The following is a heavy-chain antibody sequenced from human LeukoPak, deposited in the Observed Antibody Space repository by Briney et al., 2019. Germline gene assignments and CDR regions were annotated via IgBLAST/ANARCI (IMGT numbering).Heavy chain of an antibody. V-gene: IGHV3-74*01. Sequence: QAGGSLRLSCAASGFTFSSYSMNWVRQAPGKGLVWVSRINSDGSSTNYADSVKGRFTISRDNAKNTLYLQMNSLRAEDTAMYYCARPGELFNYWGQGTLVTVSS. CDR2: INSDGSST. J-gene: IGHJ4*02. D-gene: IGHD3-10*01. CDR3: ARPGELFNY. CDR1: GFTFSSYS.